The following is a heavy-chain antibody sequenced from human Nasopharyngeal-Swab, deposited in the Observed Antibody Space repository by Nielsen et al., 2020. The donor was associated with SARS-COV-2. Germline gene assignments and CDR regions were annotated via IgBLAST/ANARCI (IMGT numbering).Heavy chain of an antibody. J-gene: IGHJ6*02. CDR3: ARHWAASSSGHYYGMDV. CDR2: IYPGDSDT. CDR1: GYSFITYW. V-gene: IGHV5-51*01. D-gene: IGHD6-6*01. Sequence: GESLKISCKGSGYSFITYWIGWVRQMPGKGLEWMGIIYPGDSDTRYSPSFQGQVTISADKSINTAYLQWYSLKASDTAMYYCARHWAASSSGHYYGMDVWGQGTTVTVSS.